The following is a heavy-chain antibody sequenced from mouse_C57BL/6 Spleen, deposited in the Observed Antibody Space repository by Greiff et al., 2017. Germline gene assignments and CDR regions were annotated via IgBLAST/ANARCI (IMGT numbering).Heavy chain of an antibody. Sequence: EVKLVESGGGLVQPGGSMKISCTASGFTFSDYYMAWVRQVPEKGLEWVANINYDCSSTYYLDSLKSRFIISRDNAKNMLYLQMSSLKAEDTATYYCARYKTGDVDYWGQGTTLTAS. V-gene: IGHV5-16*01. CDR2: INYDCSST. D-gene: IGHD1-3*01. CDR1: GFTFSDYY. CDR3: ARYKTGDVDY. J-gene: IGHJ2*01.